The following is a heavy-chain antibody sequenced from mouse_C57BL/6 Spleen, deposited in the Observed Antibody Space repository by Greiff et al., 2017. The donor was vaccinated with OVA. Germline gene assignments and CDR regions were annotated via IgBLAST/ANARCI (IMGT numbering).Heavy chain of an antibody. V-gene: IGHV1-15*01. J-gene: IGHJ2*01. D-gene: IGHD1-1*01. CDR1: GYTFTDYE. Sequence: QVQLKQSGAELVRPGASVTLSCKASGYTFTDYEMHWVKQTPVHGLEWIGAIDPETGGTAYNQKFKGKAILTADKSSSTAYMELRSLTSEDSAVYYCTRGDLVVFDYWGQGTTRTVSS. CDR2: IDPETGGT. CDR3: TRGDLVVFDY.